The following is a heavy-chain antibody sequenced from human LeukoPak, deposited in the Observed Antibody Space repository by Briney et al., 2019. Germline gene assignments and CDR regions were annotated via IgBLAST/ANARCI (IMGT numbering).Heavy chain of an antibody. CDR3: ARDTVPGIAAAATYYYYMDV. CDR1: GYTFTSYY. J-gene: IGHJ6*03. V-gene: IGHV1-46*01. CDR2: INPSGGRT. D-gene: IGHD6-13*01. Sequence: APVKVSCKASGYTFTSYYIHWVRQAPGQGLEWMGIINPSGGRTSYAQKFQDKITMTTDMSTSTVYMELSSLRSEDTAVYYCARDTVPGIAAAATYYYYMDVWGKGTTVTISS.